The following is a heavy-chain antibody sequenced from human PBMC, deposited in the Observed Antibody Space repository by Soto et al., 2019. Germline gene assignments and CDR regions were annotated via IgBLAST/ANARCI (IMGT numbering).Heavy chain of an antibody. CDR2: ISYDGSNK. V-gene: IGHV3-30-3*01. J-gene: IGHJ6*02. Sequence: QVQLVESGGGVVQSGRSLRLSCAASGFTFSSYAMHWVRQAPGKGLEWVAVISYDGSNKYYADSVKGRFTISRDNSKNTLYLQMNSLRAEDTAVYYCARALYSNYALSYYYYGMDVWGQGTTVTVSS. CDR3: ARALYSNYALSYYYYGMDV. CDR1: GFTFSSYA. D-gene: IGHD4-4*01.